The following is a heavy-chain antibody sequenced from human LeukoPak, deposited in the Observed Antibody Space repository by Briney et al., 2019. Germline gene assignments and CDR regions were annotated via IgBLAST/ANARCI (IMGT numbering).Heavy chain of an antibody. D-gene: IGHD2-2*01. CDR1: GGSISSGGHY. J-gene: IGHJ2*01. CDR3: ARSCCSSASCYALGYFDL. CDR2: IYYSGST. Sequence: SETLSLTCSVSGGSISSGGHYWSWIRQHPGKGLEWIGCIYYSGSTYYNPSLKSRITISVDTSKNQFSLKLSSVTVADTAVYYCARSCCSSASCYALGYFDLWGRGTLVTVSS. V-gene: IGHV4-31*03.